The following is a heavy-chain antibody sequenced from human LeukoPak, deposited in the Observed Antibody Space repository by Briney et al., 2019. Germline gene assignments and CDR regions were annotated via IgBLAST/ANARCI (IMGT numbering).Heavy chain of an antibody. J-gene: IGHJ2*01. CDR2: INAGNGNT. V-gene: IGHV1-3*01. CDR1: GYTFTSYA. D-gene: IGHD2-2*01. Sequence: ASVKVSCKASGYTFTSYAMHWARQAPGQRLEWMGWINAGNGNTKYSQKFQGRVTITRDTSASTAYMELSSLRSEDTAVYYCARLRAGYCSSTSCPYWYFDLWGRGTLVTVSS. CDR3: ARLRAGYCSSTSCPYWYFDL.